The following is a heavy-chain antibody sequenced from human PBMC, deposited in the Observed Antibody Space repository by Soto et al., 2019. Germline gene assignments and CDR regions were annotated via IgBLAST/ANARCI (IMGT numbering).Heavy chain of an antibody. D-gene: IGHD6-19*01. Sequence: EVQLLESGGKLVQPGGSLTLSCAASGFTFSTYAMAWVRQAPGKGLEWVSGVSASGLNTDYADPVKGRFYISRDNSKNTVSLHMTSLRAEDTAVYYCAKGGRQWLVTSDFNYWGQGALVTVSS. V-gene: IGHV3-23*01. J-gene: IGHJ4*02. CDR3: AKGGRQWLVTSDFNY. CDR2: VSASGLNT. CDR1: GFTFSTYA.